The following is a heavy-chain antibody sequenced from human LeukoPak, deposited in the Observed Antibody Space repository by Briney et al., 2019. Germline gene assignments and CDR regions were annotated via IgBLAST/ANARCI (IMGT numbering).Heavy chain of an antibody. J-gene: IGHJ4*02. Sequence: PGGSLRLSCAASGFTFSSYAMSWVRQAPGKGLEWVSAISGSGGSTYYADSVKGRFTISRDNSKNTLYLQMNSLRAEDTAVYYCAKFPDSNGYSRYYFDYCGQGTLVTVSS. CDR3: AKFPDSNGYSRYYFDY. CDR2: ISGSGGST. V-gene: IGHV3-23*01. CDR1: GFTFSSYA. D-gene: IGHD3-22*01.